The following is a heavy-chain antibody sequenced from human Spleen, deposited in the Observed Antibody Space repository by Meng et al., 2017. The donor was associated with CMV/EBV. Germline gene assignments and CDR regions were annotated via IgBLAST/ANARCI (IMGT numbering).Heavy chain of an antibody. V-gene: IGHV3-20*04. CDR3: ARVRGTEGTYYDFWSGSGIADY. D-gene: IGHD3-3*01. CDR2: INWNGVSS. CDR1: GFTFSAYW. Sequence: GGSLRLSCAASGFTFSAYWMTWVRQVPGKGLEWVSGINWNGVSSGYADSVKGRFTISRDNGKNSLFLQMNSLRAEDTAFYYCARVRGTEGTYYDFWSGSGIADYWGQGTLVTVSS. J-gene: IGHJ4*02.